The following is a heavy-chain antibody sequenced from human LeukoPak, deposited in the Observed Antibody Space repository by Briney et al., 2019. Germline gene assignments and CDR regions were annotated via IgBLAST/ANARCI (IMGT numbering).Heavy chain of an antibody. CDR2: ISGGGEDT. V-gene: IGHV3-23*01. D-gene: IGHD1-1*01. CDR1: GFTFTSYA. J-gene: IGHJ2*01. Sequence: GGSLRLSSAASGFTFTSYAMSWIHQAPGKGLEWVSAISGGGEDTYYPDSVKGRFTISRDNSKNTLYLQMNSLRAEDTAIYYCAKPRAMTTGVGRYFDLWGRGTLVTVSS. CDR3: AKPRAMTTGVGRYFDL.